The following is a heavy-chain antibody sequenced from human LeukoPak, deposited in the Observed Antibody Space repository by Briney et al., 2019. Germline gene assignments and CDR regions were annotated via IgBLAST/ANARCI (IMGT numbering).Heavy chain of an antibody. CDR3: ARRRNCGGDCHDLDY. J-gene: IGHJ4*02. V-gene: IGHV5-51*01. D-gene: IGHD2-21*02. CDR2: IYPGDSDN. CDR1: GYSFTNYW. Sequence: AASLKISCKGSGYSFTNYWIGWVRQMPGKGLEWMGIIYPGDSDNRYSPSFQGQVTISGDKSSSTAYLQWSSLKASDTAMYYCARRRNCGGDCHDLDYWGQGTLVTVSS.